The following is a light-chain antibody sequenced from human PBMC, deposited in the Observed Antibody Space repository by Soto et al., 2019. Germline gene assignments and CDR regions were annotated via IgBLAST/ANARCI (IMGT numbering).Light chain of an antibody. J-gene: IGKJ3*01. CDR1: QSISSY. Sequence: DIQMTQSPSSLSASVGDRVTITCRASQSISSYLNWYQQKPGKAPKLLIYAASSLQSGVPSRFSGSGSGTDFTLTIGGLQPADFAIYYCQQSYSSPYTFGLGTKVDIK. CDR2: AAS. V-gene: IGKV1-39*01. CDR3: QQSYSSPYT.